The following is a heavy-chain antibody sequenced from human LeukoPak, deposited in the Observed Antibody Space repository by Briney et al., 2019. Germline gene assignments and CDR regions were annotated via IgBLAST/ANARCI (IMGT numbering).Heavy chain of an antibody. CDR3: AKDHSSGWYLFPDY. V-gene: IGHV3-30*02. CDR2: IRYDGSNE. D-gene: IGHD6-19*01. CDR1: GFTFSSYG. J-gene: IGHJ4*02. Sequence: GGSLRLSCAASGFTFSSYGMHWVRQAPGKGLEWVAFIRYDGSNEYYADAVKGRFTISRDNSKNTQYLQMNSLRAEDTAVYYCAKDHSSGWYLFPDYWGQGTLVTVSS.